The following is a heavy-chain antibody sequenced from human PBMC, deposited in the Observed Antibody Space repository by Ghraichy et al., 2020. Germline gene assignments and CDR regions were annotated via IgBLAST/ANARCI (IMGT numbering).Heavy chain of an antibody. Sequence: SETLSLTCAVSGYSISSGYYWGWIRQPPGKGLEWIGSIYHSGSTYYNPSLKSRVTISVDTSKNQFSLKLSSVTAADTAVYYCARDLSSSWYWGVYYYYGMDVWGQGTTVTVSS. CDR3: ARDLSSSWYWGVYYYYGMDV. J-gene: IGHJ6*02. V-gene: IGHV4-38-2*02. CDR2: IYHSGST. D-gene: IGHD6-13*01. CDR1: GYSISSGYY.